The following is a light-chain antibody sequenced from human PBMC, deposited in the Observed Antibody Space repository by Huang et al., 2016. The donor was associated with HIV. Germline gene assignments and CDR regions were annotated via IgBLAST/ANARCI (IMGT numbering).Light chain of an antibody. Sequence: EIVMTQSPATLSVSPGERATLSCRASQTVNSNLAWYQHKPGQAPRLLIYGESTRATGVPARFSGSGSGTKFTLTISSLQSEDFAVYYCQQYNNWLAFGQGTKVEIK. J-gene: IGKJ1*01. CDR1: QTVNSN. CDR2: GES. V-gene: IGKV3-15*01. CDR3: QQYNNWLA.